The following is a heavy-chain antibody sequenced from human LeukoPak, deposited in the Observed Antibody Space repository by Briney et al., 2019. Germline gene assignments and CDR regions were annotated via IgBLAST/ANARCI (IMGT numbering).Heavy chain of an antibody. CDR3: ARGLRRDNYFDY. V-gene: IGHV4-4*02. Sequence: SEPLSLPCAVSGGSISSSNWWSWVRQPPGTGLEWIGEIYHSGSTNYNPSLKSRVTISVDKSKNQFSLKPSSVTAADTAVYYCARGLRRDNYFDYWGQGTLVTVSS. J-gene: IGHJ4*02. CDR2: IYHSGST. D-gene: IGHD4-17*01. CDR1: GGSISSSNW.